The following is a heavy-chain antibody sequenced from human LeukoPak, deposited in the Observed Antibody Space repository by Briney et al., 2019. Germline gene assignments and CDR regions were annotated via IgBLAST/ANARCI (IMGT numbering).Heavy chain of an antibody. CDR2: ISSSGTTI. Sequence: AGSLRLSCAASAFTFSVYYMSWNRQAPGKGLEWVSYISSSGTTIYYADSVKGRFTISRDNAKNSLYLQMNSLRTADTAVYYCASLAASVSYWGQGTLATVSS. V-gene: IGHV3-11*01. J-gene: IGHJ4*02. D-gene: IGHD6-13*01. CDR3: ASLAASVSY. CDR1: AFTFSVYY.